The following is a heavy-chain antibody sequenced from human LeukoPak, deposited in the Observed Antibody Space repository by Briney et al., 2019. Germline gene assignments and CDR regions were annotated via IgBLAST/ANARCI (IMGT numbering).Heavy chain of an antibody. J-gene: IGHJ6*03. Sequence: ETLSLTCTVSGGSISSYYWSWIRQPAGKGLEWMGIIYPGDSATRYSPSFQGQVTISADESTSTAYLQWSSVKASDTAMYYCARQKSGYTFTYYYYMDVWGKGTTVTVSS. CDR3: ARQKSGYTFTYYYYMDV. CDR2: IYPGDSAT. CDR1: GGSISSYY. V-gene: IGHV5-51*01. D-gene: IGHD5-18*01.